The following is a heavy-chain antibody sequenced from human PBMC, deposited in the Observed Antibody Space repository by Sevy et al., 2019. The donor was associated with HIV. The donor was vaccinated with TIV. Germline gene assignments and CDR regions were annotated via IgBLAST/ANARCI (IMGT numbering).Heavy chain of an antibody. J-gene: IGHJ3*02. D-gene: IGHD3-22*01. CDR3: AGARYDSSGSFDALDI. V-gene: IGHV3-30*02. CDR2: IRYDGSNK. CDR1: GFTFSSYG. Sequence: GGSLRLSCAASGFTFSSYGMHWVRQAPGKGLEWVAFIRYDGSNKYYADSVKGRFTISRDNSKNTLYLQMNSLRAEDTAVYYCAGARYDSSGSFDALDIWGQGTMVTVSS.